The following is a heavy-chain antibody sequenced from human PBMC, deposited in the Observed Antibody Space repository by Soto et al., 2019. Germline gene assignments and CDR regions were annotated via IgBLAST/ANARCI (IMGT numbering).Heavy chain of an antibody. D-gene: IGHD3-10*01. CDR1: GGSFSGYY. Sequence: TSETLSLTCAVYGGSFSGYYWSWIRQPPGKGLEWIAYIYYSGSTNYNPSLKSRVTMSLDTSKNQFSLWLNSATAADTAVYYCARTDPSGHFDYWGPGTLVTVSS. J-gene: IGHJ4*02. CDR2: IYYSGST. CDR3: ARTDPSGHFDY. V-gene: IGHV4-34*10.